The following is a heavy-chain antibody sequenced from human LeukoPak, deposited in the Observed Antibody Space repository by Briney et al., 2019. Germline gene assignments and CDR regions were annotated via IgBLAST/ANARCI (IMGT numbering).Heavy chain of an antibody. D-gene: IGHD2-2*01. CDR3: AREGIVVVPAATSNWLDP. CDR2: IYTSGST. Sequence: SETLSLTCTVSGGSISSGSYYWSWIRQPAGKGLEWIGRIYTSGSTNYNPSLKSRVTISVDTSKNQFSLKLSSVTAADTAVYYCAREGIVVVPAATSNWLDPWGQGTLVTVSS. V-gene: IGHV4-61*02. CDR1: GGSISSGSYY. J-gene: IGHJ5*02.